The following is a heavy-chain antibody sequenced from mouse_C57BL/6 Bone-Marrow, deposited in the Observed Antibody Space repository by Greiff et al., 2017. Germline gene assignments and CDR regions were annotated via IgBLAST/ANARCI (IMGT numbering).Heavy chain of an antibody. V-gene: IGHV14-4*01. CDR2: IDPSNGDT. CDR1: GFTINDYY. CDR3: TKLLRCCDY. J-gene: IGHJ2*01. Sequence: EVKLQESGAELVRPGASVKLSCTASGFTINDYYMHWVKQRPEQGLEWIGWIDPSNGDTEYASKFQGKATITADTSSNTAYLQLSSLTSEDTAVYYCTKLLRCCDYWGQGTTLTVSS. D-gene: IGHD1-1*01.